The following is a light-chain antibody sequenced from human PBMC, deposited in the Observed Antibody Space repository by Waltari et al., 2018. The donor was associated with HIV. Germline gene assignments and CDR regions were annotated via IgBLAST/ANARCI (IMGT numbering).Light chain of an antibody. V-gene: IGKV3-15*01. CDR2: GAY. Sequence: EVVMTQSPATLSVSPGEGVTLSCRVSQSIGWRLAWYQQKPGQDPRLLIYGAYNMDSGIPVRCSGRGSGTDFTLTISSVQSEDCAVYYCQQYNNWPPITVGQGTRLEIK. J-gene: IGKJ5*01. CDR3: QQYNNWPPIT. CDR1: QSIGWR.